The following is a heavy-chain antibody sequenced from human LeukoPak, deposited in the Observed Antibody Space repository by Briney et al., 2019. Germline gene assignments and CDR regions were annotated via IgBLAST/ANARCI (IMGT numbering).Heavy chain of an antibody. CDR3: ARGTGELPDY. Sequence: SETLSLTCAVYGGSFSGYYWSWIRQPPGKGLEWIGEINHSGSTNYNPSLKSRVTISVDTSKNQFSLKLSSVTAADTAVYYCARGTGELPDYWGRGTLVTVSS. CDR1: GGSFSGYY. D-gene: IGHD1-26*01. CDR2: INHSGST. J-gene: IGHJ4*02. V-gene: IGHV4-34*01.